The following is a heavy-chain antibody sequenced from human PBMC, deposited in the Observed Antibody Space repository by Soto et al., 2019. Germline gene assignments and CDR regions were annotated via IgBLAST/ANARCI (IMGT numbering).Heavy chain of an antibody. Sequence: GPTGGSLRLSCVASGFTFSSYGMHWVRQAPGKGLEWVAIISYDGSNTYYADSVKGRFTISRDNPKNTLYLQMNSLRAEDTAVYYCAREGKDIVATVRPYYFDYWGQGALVT. CDR3: AREGKDIVATVRPYYFDY. CDR1: GFTFSSYG. J-gene: IGHJ4*02. D-gene: IGHD5-12*01. V-gene: IGHV3-30*03. CDR2: ISYDGSNT.